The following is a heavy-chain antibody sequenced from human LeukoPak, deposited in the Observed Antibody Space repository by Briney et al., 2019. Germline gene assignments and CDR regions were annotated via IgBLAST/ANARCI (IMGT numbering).Heavy chain of an antibody. CDR3: TRDRLSSSSWSSTFDY. Sequence: GGSLRLSCTASGFTFGDYAMSWFRQAPGKGLEWVGFIRSKAYGGTTEYAASVKGRFTISRDDSKSIAYLQMNSLKTEDTAVYYCTRDRLSSSSWSSTFDYLGQGTLVTVSS. D-gene: IGHD6-13*01. J-gene: IGHJ4*02. CDR2: IRSKAYGGTT. CDR1: GFTFGDYA. V-gene: IGHV3-49*03.